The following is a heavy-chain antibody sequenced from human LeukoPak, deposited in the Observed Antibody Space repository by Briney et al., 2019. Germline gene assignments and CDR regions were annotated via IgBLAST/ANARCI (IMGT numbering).Heavy chain of an antibody. D-gene: IGHD4-11*01. J-gene: IGHJ5*02. V-gene: IGHV3-30*02. Sequence: GRSLRLSCAASGFTFSSYGMHWVRQAPGKGLEWVAFIRYDGSNKYYADSVKGRFTISRDNSKNTLYLQMNSLRAEDTAVYYCAKDHYSNYGNWFDPWGQGTLVTVSS. CDR1: GFTFSSYG. CDR3: AKDHYSNYGNWFDP. CDR2: IRYDGSNK.